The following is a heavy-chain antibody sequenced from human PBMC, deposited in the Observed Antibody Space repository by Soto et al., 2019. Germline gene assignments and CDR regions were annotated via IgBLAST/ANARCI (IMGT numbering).Heavy chain of an antibody. CDR2: INHSGST. Sequence: QVQLQQWGAGLLKPSETLSLTCAGYGGSFSGYYWSWIRQPPGKGLECIGEINHSGSTNYNPSLKSRVTISVDTSKNQLSLRLSSVTAADTAVYYCARGRSNYYSGMDVWGQGTTVTVSS. CDR1: GGSFSGYY. J-gene: IGHJ6*02. D-gene: IGHD4-4*01. CDR3: ARGRSNYYSGMDV. V-gene: IGHV4-34*01.